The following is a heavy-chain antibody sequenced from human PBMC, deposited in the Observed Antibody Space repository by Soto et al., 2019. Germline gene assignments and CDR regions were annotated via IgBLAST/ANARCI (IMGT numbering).Heavy chain of an antibody. D-gene: IGHD2-15*01. CDR1: GYTFTSYG. J-gene: IGHJ4*02. V-gene: IGHV1-18*01. CDR2: ISAHNGNT. Sequence: QVHLVQSGAEVKKPGASVKVSCKASGYTFTSYGITWVRQAPGQGLEWMGWISAHNGNTDYAQKLQGRVIVTRDTSTSKAYMELRSLISDDTAVYYCARRSYGDYWGQGALVTVSS. CDR3: ARRSYGDY.